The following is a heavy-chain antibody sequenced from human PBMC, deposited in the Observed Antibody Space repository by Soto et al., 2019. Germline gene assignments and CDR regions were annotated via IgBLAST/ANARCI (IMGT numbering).Heavy chain of an antibody. D-gene: IGHD3-3*01. Sequence: LSLTCTVSGGSISSSSYYWGWIRQPPGKGLEWIGSIYYSGSTYYNPSLKSRVTISVDTSKNQFSLKLSSVTAADTAVYYCARRRYDFWSGYLGLDYWGQGTLVTVSS. J-gene: IGHJ4*02. CDR1: GGSISSSSYY. CDR2: IYYSGST. CDR3: ARRRYDFWSGYLGLDY. V-gene: IGHV4-39*01.